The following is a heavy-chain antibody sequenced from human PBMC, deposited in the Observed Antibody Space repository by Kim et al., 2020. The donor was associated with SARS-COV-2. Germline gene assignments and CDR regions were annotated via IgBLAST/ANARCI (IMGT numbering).Heavy chain of an antibody. V-gene: IGHV4-38-2*02. J-gene: IGHJ6*02. CDR3: ARVVGYGSGSNGMDV. D-gene: IGHD3-10*01. CDR1: GYSISSGYY. Sequence: SETLSLTCTVSGYSISSGYYWGWIRQPPGNGLEWIGSIYHSGRTYYNPSLKSRVTISVNASKNQFSLKLSSVTAADTAVYYCARVVGYGSGSNGMDVWGQGTTVTLSS. CDR2: IYHSGRT.